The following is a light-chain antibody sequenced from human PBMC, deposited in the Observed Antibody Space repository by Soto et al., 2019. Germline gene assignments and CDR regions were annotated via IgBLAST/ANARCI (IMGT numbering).Light chain of an antibody. J-gene: IGKJ3*01. V-gene: IGKV3-15*01. Sequence: EIVMTQSPATLSVSPGERATLSCRASQSVSSNLAWYQQKPGQAPRLLIYGASTRATGIPARFSGSGSGTEFTLTISSLQSEDFAVYYCQQYNKWPPFTFGPGTKVDNK. CDR2: GAS. CDR1: QSVSSN. CDR3: QQYNKWPPFT.